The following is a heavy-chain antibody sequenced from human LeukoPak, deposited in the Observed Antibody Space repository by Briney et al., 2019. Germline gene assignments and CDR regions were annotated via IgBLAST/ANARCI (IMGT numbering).Heavy chain of an antibody. Sequence: GGSLRLSCAASGFTFSIYAMSWVRQAPGKGLEWVSGISGSSSHTMYADSVRGRFTISRDNTRNTLYLHMNSLRAEDTALYYCAKAHDYSNAAPEWGFDSWGQGTLVTVSS. J-gene: IGHJ4*02. CDR1: GFTFSIYA. D-gene: IGHD3-3*01. CDR3: AKAHDYSNAAPEWGFDS. CDR2: ISGSSSHT. V-gene: IGHV3-23*01.